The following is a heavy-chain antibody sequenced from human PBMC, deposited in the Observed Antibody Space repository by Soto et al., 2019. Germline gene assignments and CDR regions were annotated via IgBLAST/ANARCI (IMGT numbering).Heavy chain of an antibody. D-gene: IGHD3-22*01. CDR3: ASSDYYDSSGYTFDY. CDR2: ISAYNGNT. J-gene: IGHJ4*02. Sequence: ASVKVSCKASGYTFTSYGISWVRQAPGQGLEWMGWISAYNGNTNYAQKLQGRVTMTTDTSTSTAYMELRSLRSDDTAVYYCASSDYYDSSGYTFDYWGQGTLVTVSS. CDR1: GYTFTSYG. V-gene: IGHV1-18*01.